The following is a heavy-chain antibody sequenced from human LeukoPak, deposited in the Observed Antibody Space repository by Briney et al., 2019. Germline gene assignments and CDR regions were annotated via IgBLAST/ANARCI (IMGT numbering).Heavy chain of an antibody. CDR2: IIPSVGIT. CDR3: ATEGCGYSGYDCGWFDP. V-gene: IGHV1-69*04. CDR1: GGTFTSYA. D-gene: IGHD5-12*01. J-gene: IGHJ5*02. Sequence: SVKVSRKASGGTFTSYAISWVRQAPGPGPEWMGWIIPSVGITNYAQKFQGRVTTTAQKSMSTAYMELSSLRSEDTAVYYCATEGCGYSGYDCGWFDPWGQGTLVTVSS.